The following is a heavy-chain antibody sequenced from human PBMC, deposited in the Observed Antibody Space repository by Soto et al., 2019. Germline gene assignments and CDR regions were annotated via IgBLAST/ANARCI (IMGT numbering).Heavy chain of an antibody. CDR3: ARQGFGPLHGLVDV. CDR2: VHHSWGS. D-gene: IGHD3-10*01. V-gene: IGHV4-59*08. CDR1: GGSISSYY. Sequence: QVQLQESGPGLVKPSETLSLSCTVSGGSISSYYWSWFRQSPGKRMEWIGYVHHSWGSSYNPSLQSRVTITLDPSKSQFSAKGTSVTATDTAVHYDARQGFGPLHGLVDVWGQETTVTVSS. J-gene: IGHJ6*02.